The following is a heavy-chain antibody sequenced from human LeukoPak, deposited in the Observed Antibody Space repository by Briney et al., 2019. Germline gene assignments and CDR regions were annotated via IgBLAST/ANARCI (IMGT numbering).Heavy chain of an antibody. CDR3: AKEKVGYCSSTSCFHGYDY. Sequence: GGSLRLSCAASGFTFSSYAMSWVRQAPGKGLEWVSAISGSGGSTYYADSVKGRFSISRDNSKNTLYLQLNSLRAEDTAVYHCAKEKVGYCSSTSCFHGYDYWGQGTLVTVSS. CDR2: ISGSGGST. D-gene: IGHD2-2*01. J-gene: IGHJ4*02. V-gene: IGHV3-23*01. CDR1: GFTFSSYA.